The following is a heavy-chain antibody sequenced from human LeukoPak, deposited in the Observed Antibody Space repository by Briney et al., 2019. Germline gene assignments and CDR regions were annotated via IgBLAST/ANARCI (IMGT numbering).Heavy chain of an antibody. V-gene: IGHV4-61*02. CDR3: ARYREGYNYVPHALDM. CDR1: GASVVSNDYF. Sequence: SETLSLTCIVSGASVVSNDYFWNWIRQPAGKGLEWIGRIYASGYTQYNPSLKSRVTMSLDRFKNQFSLNMNSVTAADSAVYFCARYREGYNYVPHALDMWGQGTVVSVS. D-gene: IGHD5-24*01. CDR2: IYASGYT. J-gene: IGHJ3*02.